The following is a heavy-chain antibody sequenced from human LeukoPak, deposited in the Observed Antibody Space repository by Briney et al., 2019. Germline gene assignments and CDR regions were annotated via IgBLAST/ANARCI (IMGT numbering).Heavy chain of an antibody. CDR3: ATLGYCSSTSCYWRWFDP. CDR1: GYTLTELS. Sequence: ASVKVSCKVFGYTLTELSMHWVRQAPGKGLEWMGGFDPEDGETIYAQKFQGRVIMTEDTSTDTAYMELSSLRSEDTAVYYCATLGYCSSTSCYWRWFDPWGQGTLVTVSS. J-gene: IGHJ5*02. V-gene: IGHV1-24*01. CDR2: FDPEDGET. D-gene: IGHD2-2*01.